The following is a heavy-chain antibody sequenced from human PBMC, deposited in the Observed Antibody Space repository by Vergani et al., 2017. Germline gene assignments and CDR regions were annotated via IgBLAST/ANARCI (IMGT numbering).Heavy chain of an antibody. CDR1: GYSFTNYW. CDR2: IHPADSDT. J-gene: IGHJ4*02. D-gene: IGHD3-22*01. V-gene: IGHV5-51*01. CDR3: ARLNGRDSIVSKYCDY. Sequence: EVQLVQSGAEVKKPGESLKISCQISGYSFTNYWIGWVRQLPGKGLEWMGIIHPADSDTRYSPSFQGQVTISVDKSISPAYLQRSSLRASDSAMYYCARLNGRDSIVSKYCDYCVQGTLVTVSS.